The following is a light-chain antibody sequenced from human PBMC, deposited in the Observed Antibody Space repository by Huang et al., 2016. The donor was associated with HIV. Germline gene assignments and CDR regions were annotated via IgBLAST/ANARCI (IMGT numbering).Light chain of an antibody. Sequence: EIVMTQPPATLSVSPGERATLSCMASQSVSSNLAWYQQKPGQAPRLLIYGASTRATGIPARFSGSGSGTEFTLTISSLQSEDFAVYYCQQYNNWPPYTFGQGTKLEIK. CDR1: QSVSSN. CDR3: QQYNNWPPYT. J-gene: IGKJ2*01. V-gene: IGKV3-15*01. CDR2: GAS.